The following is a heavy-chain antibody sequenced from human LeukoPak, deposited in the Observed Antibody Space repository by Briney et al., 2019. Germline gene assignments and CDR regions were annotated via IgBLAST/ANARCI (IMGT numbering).Heavy chain of an antibody. CDR3: ARGVGATRTGYYYYYGMDV. D-gene: IGHD1-26*01. CDR2: ISYDGSNK. J-gene: IGHJ6*02. Sequence: PGRSLRLSCVASGFTFNNYAMHWVRQAPGKGLEWVAVISYDGSNKYYADSVKGRFTISRDNSKNTLYLQMNSLRAEDTAVYYCARGVGATRTGYYYYYGMDVWGQGTTVTVSS. CDR1: GFTFNNYA. V-gene: IGHV3-30-3*01.